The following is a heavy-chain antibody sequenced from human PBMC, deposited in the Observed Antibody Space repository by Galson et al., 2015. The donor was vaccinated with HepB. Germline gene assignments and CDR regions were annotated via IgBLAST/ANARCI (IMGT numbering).Heavy chain of an antibody. CDR1: AYIFTSFG. CDR3: ARDRFNYCSGSGCHPEDVELDF. Sequence: SVKVSCKASAYIFTSFGISWVRQAPGQGLEWMGWLSTYNSDTNYAQKFQGRVSMTTDKSTNTAFMELGSLSIDDTAVYHCARDRFNYCSGSGCHPEDVELDFWGQGTLVTVSS. J-gene: IGHJ4*02. V-gene: IGHV1-18*01. D-gene: IGHD2-15*01. CDR2: LSTYNSDT.